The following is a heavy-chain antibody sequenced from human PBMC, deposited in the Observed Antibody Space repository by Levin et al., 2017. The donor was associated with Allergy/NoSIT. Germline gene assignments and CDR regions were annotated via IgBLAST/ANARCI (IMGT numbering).Heavy chain of an antibody. J-gene: IGHJ6*02. Sequence: ASVKVSCKASGYTFTSYGISWVRQAPGQGLEWMGWISTDNGHTNYAQKIQGRVTMTTDTSTSTAYMELGSLRSDDTAVYYCAREWCSSIRCSYGMDVWGQGTTVTVSS. CDR2: ISTDNGHT. V-gene: IGHV1-18*01. CDR1: GYTFTSYG. CDR3: AREWCSSIRCSYGMDV. D-gene: IGHD2-2*01.